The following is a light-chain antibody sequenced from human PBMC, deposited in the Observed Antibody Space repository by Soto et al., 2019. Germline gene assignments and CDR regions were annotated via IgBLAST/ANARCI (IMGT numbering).Light chain of an antibody. CDR1: QSISSW. J-gene: IGKJ1*01. CDR2: DAS. V-gene: IGKV1-5*01. CDR3: QHYNSYGT. Sequence: DIQMTQSPSTLSASLGDRVTITCRASQSISSWLAWYQHKPGKAPKVLIFDASSLESGVPSRFSGSGSGTEFTLTISSVQPDDFASYYCQHYNSYGTFGQGTKVDIK.